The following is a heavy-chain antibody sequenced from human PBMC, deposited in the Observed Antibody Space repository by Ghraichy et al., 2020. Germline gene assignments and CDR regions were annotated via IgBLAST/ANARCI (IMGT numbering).Heavy chain of an antibody. J-gene: IGHJ4*02. CDR1: GYTFTSYG. CDR2: ISAYNGNT. V-gene: IGHV1-18*04. CDR3: ARVLPGELLLFGTYDY. Sequence: ASVKVSCKASGYTFTSYGISWVRQAPGQGLEWMGWISAYNGNTNYAQKLQGRVTMTTDTSTSTAYMELRSLRSDDTAVYYCARVLPGELLLFGTYDYWGQGTLVTVSS. D-gene: IGHD1-26*01.